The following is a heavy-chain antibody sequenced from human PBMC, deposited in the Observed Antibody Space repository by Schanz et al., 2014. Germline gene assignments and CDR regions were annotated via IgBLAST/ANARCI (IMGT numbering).Heavy chain of an antibody. CDR1: RLTFNNAW. CDR2: IYGGGIT. D-gene: IGHD2-8*01. J-gene: IGHJ4*02. V-gene: IGHV3-66*01. CDR3: ASLYDREYFDY. Sequence: EVQLEESGGGLVKPGGSLTLSCAASRLTFNNAWMHWVRQAPGKGLEWVSVIYGGGITYYADSVKGRFTISRDSSRNTLYLQMNSLRAEDTAVYYCASLYDREYFDYWGQGTLVTVSS.